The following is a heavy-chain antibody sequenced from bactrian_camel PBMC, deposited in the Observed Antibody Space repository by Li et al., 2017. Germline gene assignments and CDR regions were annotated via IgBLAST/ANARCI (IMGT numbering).Heavy chain of an antibody. CDR3: AVHRYGAGYNY. V-gene: IGHV3S55*01. CDR2: IDLDGRT. CDR1: GYTRSRYC. Sequence: QVQLVESGGGLVQPGGSLRHSCAASGYTRSRYCMGWFRQAPGKEREEVARIDLDGRTSYADSVKGRFTISRANAKNTLYLQMNGLKPGDTAMYYCAVHRYGAGYNYWGQGTQVTVS. J-gene: IGHJ4*01. D-gene: IGHD5*01.